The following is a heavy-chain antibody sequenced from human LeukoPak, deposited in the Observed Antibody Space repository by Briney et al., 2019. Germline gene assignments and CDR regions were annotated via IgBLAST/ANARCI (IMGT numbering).Heavy chain of an antibody. CDR3: ARGPSGSGDAFDI. Sequence: KPSETLSLTCTVSGGSISSYYWRWIRQPPGKGLEWIGYIYYSGSTNYNPSLKSRVTISVDTSKNQFSLKLSSVTAADTDVYYCARGPSGSGDAFDIWGQGTMVTVSS. CDR2: IYYSGST. D-gene: IGHD1-14*01. CDR1: GGSISSYY. J-gene: IGHJ3*02. V-gene: IGHV4-59*01.